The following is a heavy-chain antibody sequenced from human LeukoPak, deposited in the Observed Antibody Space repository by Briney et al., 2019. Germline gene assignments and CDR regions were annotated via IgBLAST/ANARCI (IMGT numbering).Heavy chain of an antibody. J-gene: IGHJ4*02. CDR3: AREDTDVVMAVNFDG. D-gene: IGHD5-18*01. Sequence: ASVKVSCKASGYTFTGYYMHWVRQAPGQGLEWMGWINPNSGGTNYAQKFQGRVTMTRDTSISTAYMELSRLRTDETAVYYYAREDTDVVMAVNFDGWGQGSLVTVSS. CDR1: GYTFTGYY. V-gene: IGHV1-2*02. CDR2: INPNSGGT.